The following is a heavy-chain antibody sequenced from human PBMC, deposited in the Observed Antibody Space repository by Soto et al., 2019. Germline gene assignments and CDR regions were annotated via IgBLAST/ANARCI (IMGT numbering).Heavy chain of an antibody. CDR1: GGSITSTNW. V-gene: IGHV4-4*02. CDR2: IYHSGTT. D-gene: IGHD6-13*01. CDR3: AKDRGIGAAGS. Sequence: QVQLQESGPGLVKPSGTLSLTCAVSGGSITSTNWWSWVRQPPGKGLEWIGEIYHSGTTNYNPSLTSRVTISVDKSKNQYSLTVISVTAADTAVYYCAKDRGIGAAGSWGQGALVTVSS. J-gene: IGHJ5*02.